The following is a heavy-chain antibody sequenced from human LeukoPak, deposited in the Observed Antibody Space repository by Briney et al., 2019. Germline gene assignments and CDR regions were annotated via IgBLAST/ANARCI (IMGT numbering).Heavy chain of an antibody. CDR1: GFTFSGSA. CDR3: TRDSGTYNWFDP. J-gene: IGHJ5*02. Sequence: GGSLRLSCAASGFTFSGSAIHWVRQCSGKGLEWVGQIDKKDKGYATATAYAASVKGRFTISRDDSINTAYLQMKSPRTEDTALYYCTRDSGTYNWFDPWGQGTLVTVSS. V-gene: IGHV3-73*01. D-gene: IGHD1-26*01. CDR2: IDKKDKGYATAT.